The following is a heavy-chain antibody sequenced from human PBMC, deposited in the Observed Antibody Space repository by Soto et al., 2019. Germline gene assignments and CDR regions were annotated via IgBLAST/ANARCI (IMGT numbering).Heavy chain of an antibody. CDR3: ARYGSGSYYNWPPPNTPANHYYYYMDV. CDR1: GGTFSSYT. Sequence: ASVKVSCKASGGTFSSYTISWVRQAPGQGLEWMGRIIPILGIANYAQKFQGRVTITADKSTSTAYMELSSLRSEDTAVYYCARYGSGSYYNWPPPNTPANHYYYYMDVWGKGTTVTVSS. V-gene: IGHV1-69*02. J-gene: IGHJ6*03. D-gene: IGHD3-10*01. CDR2: IIPILGIA.